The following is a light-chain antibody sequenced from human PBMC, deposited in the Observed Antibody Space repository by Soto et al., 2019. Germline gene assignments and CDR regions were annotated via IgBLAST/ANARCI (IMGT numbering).Light chain of an antibody. J-gene: IGLJ2*01. Sequence: QSVLTQPPSVSEAPRQRVTISCSGSSSNIGNNAVNWYQQLPGKAPKLLIYYDDLLPSGVSDRFSSSKSGTSASLAISGLQSEDEADYYCAAWDVSLGGVVFGGGTKVTVL. V-gene: IGLV1-36*01. CDR3: AAWDVSLGGVV. CDR1: SSNIGNNA. CDR2: YDD.